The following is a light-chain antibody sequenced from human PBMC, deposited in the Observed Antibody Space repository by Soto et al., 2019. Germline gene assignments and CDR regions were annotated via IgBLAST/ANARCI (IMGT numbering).Light chain of an antibody. CDR1: SSNIGAGYG. CDR2: GNN. V-gene: IGLV1-40*01. CDR3: QSYDSSLSGVV. J-gene: IGLJ2*01. Sequence: QSVLTQPPSVSGAPGQRVTISCTGSSSNIGAGYGVHWYQQLPGTAPKLLIYGNNNRPSGVPDRFSGSKSGTSAPLAITGLQAEDEADYYCQSYDSSLSGVVFGGGTKLTVL.